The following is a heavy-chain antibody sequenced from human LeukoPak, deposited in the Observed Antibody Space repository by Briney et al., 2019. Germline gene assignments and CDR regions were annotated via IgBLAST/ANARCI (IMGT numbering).Heavy chain of an antibody. CDR3: AKDISSNYYDSSGYPPAYFQH. CDR2: ISWNSGSI. J-gene: IGHJ1*01. V-gene: IGHV3-9*01. Sequence: GGSLRLSCAAYGFTFDDYAMHWVRQAPGKGLEWVSGISWNSGSIGYADSVKGRFTISRDNAKNSLYLQMNSLRAEDTALYYCAKDISSNYYDSSGYPPAYFQHWGQGTLVTVSS. D-gene: IGHD3-22*01. CDR1: GFTFDDYA.